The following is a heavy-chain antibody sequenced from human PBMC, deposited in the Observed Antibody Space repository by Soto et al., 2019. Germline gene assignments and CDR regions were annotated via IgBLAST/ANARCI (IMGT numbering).Heavy chain of an antibody. J-gene: IGHJ5*02. V-gene: IGHV5-51*01. CDR2: IYPDDSET. D-gene: IGHD4-17*01. CDR3: ARGSYGES. Sequence: HGDPLKISCESAGCSFTWWWNDWVREMPGKGLEWMGIIYPDDSETKYSPSFQGQVTISADKSISTAYLKWSSLKASDTDMYYCARGSYGESWGQGTLVTVSS. CDR1: GCSFTWWW.